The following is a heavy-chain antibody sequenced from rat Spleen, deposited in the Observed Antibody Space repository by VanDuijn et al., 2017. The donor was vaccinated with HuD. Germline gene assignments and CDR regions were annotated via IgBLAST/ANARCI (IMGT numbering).Heavy chain of an antibody. CDR1: GFTFSSYW. CDR3: GKDMNYYSSYPFYVMGA. D-gene: IGHD1-2*01. CDR2: ISPDGGST. J-gene: IGHJ4*01. Sequence: EVQLVETGGGLVQPGESLKLSCEASGFTFSSYWMYWIRQAPGEGLEWVSSISPDGGSTYYPDSVKGRFTISRNNAENTVYLQMNSLRSEDTATYYCGKDMNYYSSYPFYVMGAWGQGTSVTVSS. V-gene: IGHV5-58*01.